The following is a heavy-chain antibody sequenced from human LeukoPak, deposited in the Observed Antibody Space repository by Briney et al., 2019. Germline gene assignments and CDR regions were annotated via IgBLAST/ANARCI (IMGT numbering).Heavy chain of an antibody. V-gene: IGHV4-34*01. Sequence: PSETLSLTCAVYGGSFSGYYWSWIRQPPGKGLEWIGEINHSGSTNCNPSLKSRVTISVDTSKNQFSLKLSSVTAADTAVYYCARSSIAAQVREAFDIWGQGTMVTVSS. D-gene: IGHD6-6*01. CDR3: ARSSIAAQVREAFDI. J-gene: IGHJ3*02. CDR1: GGSFSGYY. CDR2: INHSGST.